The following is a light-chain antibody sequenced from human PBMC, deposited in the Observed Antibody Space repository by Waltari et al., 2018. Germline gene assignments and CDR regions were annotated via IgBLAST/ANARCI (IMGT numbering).Light chain of an antibody. Sequence: EIVLTQSPGTLSFSPGERATLSCRASQSVTISYIAWYQQKPGQAPRLLFYGASLRATGIPDRFSGSGSGTDFTLTISRLEAEDFAVYYCQQYGTSPHFGQGTKLEI. CDR3: QQYGTSPH. CDR1: QSVTISY. CDR2: GAS. V-gene: IGKV3-20*01. J-gene: IGKJ2*01.